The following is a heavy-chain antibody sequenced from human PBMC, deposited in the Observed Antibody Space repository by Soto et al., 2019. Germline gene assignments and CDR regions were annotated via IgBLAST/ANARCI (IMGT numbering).Heavy chain of an antibody. CDR2: IYYSGST. D-gene: IGHD4-4*01. V-gene: IGHV4-61*08. Sequence: SETLSLTCTVSGGSISSGDYYWTWIRQPPGKGLEWIGYIYYSGSTNYNPSLKSRVTISVDTSKNQFSLKLSSVTAADTAVYYCARRSPGTVSYYYYGMDVWGQGTTVTVSS. J-gene: IGHJ6*02. CDR1: GGSISSGDYY. CDR3: ARRSPGTVSYYYYGMDV.